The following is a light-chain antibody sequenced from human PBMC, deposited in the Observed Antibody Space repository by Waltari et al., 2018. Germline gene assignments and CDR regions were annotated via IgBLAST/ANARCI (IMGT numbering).Light chain of an antibody. Sequence: DIQMTQSPSTVSASVGDRVTITCRASQSISRWLAWYQQKPGKAPKLLIHKASSLQSGVPSRFSGRGSGTEFTLNITGLQPDDFATYYCQHYKSFSALFTFGPGTQVDIK. J-gene: IGKJ3*01. CDR3: QHYKSFSALFT. CDR1: QSISRW. V-gene: IGKV1-5*03. CDR2: KAS.